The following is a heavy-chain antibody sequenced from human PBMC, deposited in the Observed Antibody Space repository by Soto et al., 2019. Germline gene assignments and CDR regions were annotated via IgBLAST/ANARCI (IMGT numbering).Heavy chain of an antibody. CDR1: GFTFSSYG. J-gene: IGHJ6*02. CDR2: ISYDGSNK. D-gene: IGHD4-17*01. Sequence: QVQLVESGGGVVQPGRSLRLSCAASGFTFSSYGMHWVREAPGKGLEWVAVISYDGSNKYYADSVKGRFTISRDNSKNTLYMQMNRPRAEDTAVYYCAKEEILGDYVTVDGMDVWGQGTTVTVSS. V-gene: IGHV3-30*18. CDR3: AKEEILGDYVTVDGMDV.